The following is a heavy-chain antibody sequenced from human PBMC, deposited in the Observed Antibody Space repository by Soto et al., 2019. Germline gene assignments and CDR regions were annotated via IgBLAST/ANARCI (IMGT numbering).Heavy chain of an antibody. CDR1: GFTFSSYA. CDR2: ISGSGGTT. CDR3: AKRYSTGWLYIDY. V-gene: IGHV3-23*01. J-gene: IGHJ4*02. Sequence: GWSLRLSCAASGFTFSSYAMSWVRQAPGKGLEWVSVISGSGGTTYYADSVKGRFTISRDNSKKTLYLQMNSLRAEGTAVYYCAKRYSTGWLYIDYWGQGTMGTVSS. D-gene: IGHD6-19*01.